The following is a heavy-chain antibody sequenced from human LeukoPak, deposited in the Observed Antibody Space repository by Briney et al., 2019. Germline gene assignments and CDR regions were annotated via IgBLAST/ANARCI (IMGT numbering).Heavy chain of an antibody. CDR2: INTNTGNP. CDR1: GYTFTSYA. D-gene: IGHD3-10*01. CDR3: ARGDVLLWFGELSGGFDI. Sequence: ASVKVSCKASGYTFTSYALNWVRQAPGQGLEWVGWINTNTGNPTYAQAFTGRFVFSLDTSVSTAYLQISSLKAEDTAVYYCARGDVLLWFGELSGGFDIWGQGTMVTVSS. V-gene: IGHV7-4-1*02. J-gene: IGHJ3*02.